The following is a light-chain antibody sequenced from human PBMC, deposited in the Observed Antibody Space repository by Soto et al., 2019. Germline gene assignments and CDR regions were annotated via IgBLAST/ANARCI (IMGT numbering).Light chain of an antibody. CDR3: QQSYSTPIT. CDR2: AAS. V-gene: IGKV1-39*01. J-gene: IGKJ5*01. CDR1: QSISSY. Sequence: DIQMTQSPSSLSASVGDRVTITCRASQSISSYLNWYQQKPGKAPKLLIYAASSLQSGVPSRFSVRGSGTDFTRTHSSLQHEDFATYYCQQSYSTPITFGQGTRLEIK.